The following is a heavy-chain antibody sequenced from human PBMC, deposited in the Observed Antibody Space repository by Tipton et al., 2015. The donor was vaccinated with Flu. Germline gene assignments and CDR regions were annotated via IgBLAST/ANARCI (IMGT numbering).Heavy chain of an antibody. Sequence: GLVKPSETLSLTCSVSGGSISSYYWTWIRQPPGKGLEWIGTIYHSGYTYYNPSLKSRVTISRDTSKNQFSLNMHSVTAADTAVYYCARRDYSNYVSEPKNWFDPWGQGTLVTVSS. D-gene: IGHD4-11*01. CDR3: ARRDYSNYVSEPKNWFDP. J-gene: IGHJ5*02. V-gene: IGHV4-4*08. CDR1: GGSISSYY. CDR2: IYHSGYT.